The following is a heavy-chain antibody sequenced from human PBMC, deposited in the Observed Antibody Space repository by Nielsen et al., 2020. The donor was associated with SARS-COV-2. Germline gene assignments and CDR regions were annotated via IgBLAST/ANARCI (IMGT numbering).Heavy chain of an antibody. V-gene: IGHV3-73*01. CDR1: GFTFSGSA. D-gene: IGHD6-19*01. Sequence: GESLKISCAASGFTFSGSAMHWVRQASGKGLKWVGRIRSKANSYATAYAASVKGRFTISRDDSKNTAYLQMNSLKTEDTAVYYCTRGGMRVAAVSHFDYWGQGTLVTVSS. J-gene: IGHJ4*02. CDR3: TRGGMRVAAVSHFDY. CDR2: IRSKANSYAT.